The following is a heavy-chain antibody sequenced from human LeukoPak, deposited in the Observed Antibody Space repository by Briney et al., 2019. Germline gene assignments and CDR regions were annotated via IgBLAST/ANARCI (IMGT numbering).Heavy chain of an antibody. V-gene: IGHV4-31*03. CDR2: IYYSGST. J-gene: IGHJ4*02. Sequence: SQTLSLTCTVSGGSISSGGYYWSWIRQHPGKGLEWIGYIYYSGSTYYNPSLKSRVTISVDPSKNQFSLRLSSVTAADTAVYYCARAPFYYDGRGSPALYPFDNWGQGTLVTVSS. CDR3: ARAPFYYDGRGSPALYPFDN. CDR1: GGSISSGGYY. D-gene: IGHD3-22*01.